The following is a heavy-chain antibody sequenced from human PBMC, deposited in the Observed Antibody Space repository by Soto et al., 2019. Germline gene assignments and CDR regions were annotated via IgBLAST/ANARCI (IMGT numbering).Heavy chain of an antibody. CDR2: ISPDSGNT. CDR3: ARALGYSGYAGMYV. D-gene: IGHD5-12*01. J-gene: IGHJ6*02. Sequence: QVQLLQSGGEVKKPGASVKVSCKASGYTFTIYGLNWVRQAPGQGLECMGWISPDSGNTNYAQKLQGRVTMTTDTSTSPAYMELWILRSDDTAVYYCARALGYSGYAGMYVWGQGTTFTVSS. CDR1: GYTFTIYG. V-gene: IGHV1-18*01.